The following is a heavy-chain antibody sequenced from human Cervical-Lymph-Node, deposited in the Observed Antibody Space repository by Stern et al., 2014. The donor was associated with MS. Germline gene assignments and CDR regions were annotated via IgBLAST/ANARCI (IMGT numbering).Heavy chain of an antibody. CDR2: IWYDGSNR. Sequence: VQLVESGGGVVQPGRSLRLSCAASGFTFSSSGMHWVRQAPGKGLEWLAIIWYDGSNRYNADSVKGRFTISRDNSKNTLYLQMNSLRAEDTAVYYCAREGGNTAEYFQHWGQGTLVTVSS. D-gene: IGHD4-23*01. J-gene: IGHJ1*01. CDR1: GFTFSSSG. CDR3: AREGGNTAEYFQH. V-gene: IGHV3-33*01.